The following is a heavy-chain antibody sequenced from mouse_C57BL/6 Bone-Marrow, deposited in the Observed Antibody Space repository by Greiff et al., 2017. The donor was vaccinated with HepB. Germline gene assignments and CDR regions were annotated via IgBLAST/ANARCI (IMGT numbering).Heavy chain of an antibody. J-gene: IGHJ4*01. V-gene: IGHV1-53*01. CDR1: GYTFTSYW. D-gene: IGHD1-1*01. CDR3: ARWGITTVVARDYYAMDY. CDR2: INPSNGGT. Sequence: VKLQESGTELVKPGASVKLSCKASGYTFTSYWMHWVKQRPGQGLEWIGNINPSNGGTNYNEKFKSKATLTVDKSSSTAYMQLSSLTSEDSAVYYCARWGITTVVARDYYAMDYWGQGTSVTVSS.